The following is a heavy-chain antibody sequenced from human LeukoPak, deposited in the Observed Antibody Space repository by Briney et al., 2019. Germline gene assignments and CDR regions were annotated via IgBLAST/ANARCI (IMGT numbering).Heavy chain of an antibody. Sequence: GRSLRLSCAASGFTFSSYGMHWVRQAPGKGLEWVAVIWYDGSNKYYADSVKGRFTISRDNSKNTLYLQMNSLRAEDTAVYYCARDLKGYFDYWGQGTLVAVSS. CDR1: GFTFSSYG. V-gene: IGHV3-33*01. J-gene: IGHJ4*02. CDR2: IWYDGSNK. CDR3: ARDLKGYFDY.